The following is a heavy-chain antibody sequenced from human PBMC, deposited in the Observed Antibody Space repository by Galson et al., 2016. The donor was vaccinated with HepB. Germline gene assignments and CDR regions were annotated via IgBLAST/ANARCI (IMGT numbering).Heavy chain of an antibody. Sequence: SLRLSCAASGFTFSTFAMHRVRQAPGKGLEWFAFISYDGDHKYYADSVKGRCTISRDNSKNTLFLQMNSLRTADSAVYYCAKPNFHKDVLTGYDYWGPGALVTVSS. CDR1: GFTFSTFA. J-gene: IGHJ4*02. V-gene: IGHV3-30*18. CDR3: AKPNFHKDVLTGYDY. D-gene: IGHD3-9*01. CDR2: ISYDGDHK.